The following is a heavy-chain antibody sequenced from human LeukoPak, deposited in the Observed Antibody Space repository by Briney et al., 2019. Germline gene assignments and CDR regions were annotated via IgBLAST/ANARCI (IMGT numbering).Heavy chain of an antibody. J-gene: IGHJ5*02. V-gene: IGHV4-34*01. Sequence: SETLSLTCAVYGGSFSGYYWSWIRQPPGKGLEWIGEINHSGSTNYNPSLKSRVTISVDTSKNQFSLKLSSVTAADTAVHYCARGWGCSRTSCFSWFDPWGQGTLVTVSS. CDR1: GGSFSGYY. CDR3: ARGWGCSRTSCFSWFDP. D-gene: IGHD2-2*01. CDR2: INHSGST.